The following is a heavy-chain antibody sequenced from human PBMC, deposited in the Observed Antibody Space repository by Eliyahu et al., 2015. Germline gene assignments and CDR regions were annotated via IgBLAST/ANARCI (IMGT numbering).Heavy chain of an antibody. D-gene: IGHD6-19*01. CDR3: ARDVRLAGQVFFDY. J-gene: IGHJ4*02. CDR1: GFPFSNFA. CDR2: ILHDGSSK. V-gene: IGHV3-30-3*01. Sequence: QVQLVESGGGVVQPGRSXRLSCXASGFPFSNFAMHWVRQAPGKGLGWVAIILHDGSSKYHTDSVKGRFTISRDLSKNTLYLQMNSLRGEDTAVYYCARDVRLAGQVFFDYWGQGTLVTVSS.